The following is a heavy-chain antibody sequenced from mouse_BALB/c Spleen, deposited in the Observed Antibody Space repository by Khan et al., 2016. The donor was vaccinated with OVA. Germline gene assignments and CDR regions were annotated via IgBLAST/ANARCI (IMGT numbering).Heavy chain of an antibody. V-gene: IGHV3-2*02. CDR1: VYSITSDYA. Sequence: EVQLQESGPGLVKPSQSLSLTCTVTVYSITSDYAWNWIRQFPGNKLEWMGYISYSGNTSYNPSLKSRISTTRDTSKNQFFLQLNSVTTEYTATYFCARGRGYWGQGTTVTVSS. J-gene: IGHJ2*01. CDR3: ARGRGY. CDR2: ISYSGNT.